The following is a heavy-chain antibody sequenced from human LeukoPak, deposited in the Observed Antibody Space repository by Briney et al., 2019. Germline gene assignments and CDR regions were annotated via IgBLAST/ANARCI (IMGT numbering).Heavy chain of an antibody. D-gene: IGHD1-14*01. CDR2: IAYDGSRA. J-gene: IGHJ4*02. CDR3: TRYNNDHFDY. CDR1: GFTFGGDG. V-gene: IGHV3-33*01. Sequence: PGRSLRLSCAGSGFTFGGDGMHCVRQTPGKGLEWVAVIAYDGSRAFYAGPWKGRFTISRDNSKTTMSAQIHALRAADTAVYYCTRYNNDHFDYWGQGTLLTVSS.